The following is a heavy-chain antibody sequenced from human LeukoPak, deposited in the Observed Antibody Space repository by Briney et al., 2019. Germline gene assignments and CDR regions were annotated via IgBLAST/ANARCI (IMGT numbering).Heavy chain of an antibody. Sequence: ASVKVSCKASGYTFTSYDINWVRQATGQGLEWMGWMNPNSGNTGYAQKFQGRVTMTRNTSISTAYMELSSLRSEGTAVYYCARSPRITIFGVVIRFDPWGQGTLVTVSS. D-gene: IGHD3-3*01. CDR1: GYTFTSYD. CDR3: ARSPRITIFGVVIRFDP. CDR2: MNPNSGNT. V-gene: IGHV1-8*01. J-gene: IGHJ5*02.